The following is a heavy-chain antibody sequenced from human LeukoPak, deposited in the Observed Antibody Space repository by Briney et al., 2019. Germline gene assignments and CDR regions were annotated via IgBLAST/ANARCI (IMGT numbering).Heavy chain of an antibody. V-gene: IGHV3-23*01. J-gene: IGHJ6*02. CDR3: AKPPFWASPAAKEYYYGMDV. Sequence: GGSLRLSCAASGFTFSIYSMNWVRQAPGKGLEWVSAISGSGGNTYYADSVKGRFTISRDNSKNTLYLQMNSLRAEDTAVYYCAKPPFWASPAAKEYYYGMDVWGQGTTVTVSS. CDR1: GFTFSIYS. CDR2: ISGSGGNT. D-gene: IGHD2-2*01.